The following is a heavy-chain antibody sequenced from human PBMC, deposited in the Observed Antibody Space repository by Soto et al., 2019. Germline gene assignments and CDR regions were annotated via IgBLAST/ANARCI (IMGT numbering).Heavy chain of an antibody. CDR1: GGSISSSSYY. Sequence: SETLSLTCTVSGGSISSSSYYWGWIRQPPGKGLEWIGSIYYSGSTYYNPSLKSRVTISVDTSKNQFSLKLSSVTAADTAVYYCARARDYGDYVYAFDIWGQGTMVTVSS. J-gene: IGHJ3*02. V-gene: IGHV4-39*01. CDR3: ARARDYGDYVYAFDI. D-gene: IGHD4-17*01. CDR2: IYYSGST.